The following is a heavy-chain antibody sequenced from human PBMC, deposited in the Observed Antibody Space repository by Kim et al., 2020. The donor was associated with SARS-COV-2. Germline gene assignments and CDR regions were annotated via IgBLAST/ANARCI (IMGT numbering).Heavy chain of an antibody. CDR3: AKSIVGATASYYYYYGMDV. Sequence: GRFTSSRDNSKNTLYLQMNSLRAEDTAVYYCAKSIVGATASYYYYYGMDVWGQGTTVTVSS. D-gene: IGHD1-26*01. J-gene: IGHJ6*02. V-gene: IGHV3-30*02.